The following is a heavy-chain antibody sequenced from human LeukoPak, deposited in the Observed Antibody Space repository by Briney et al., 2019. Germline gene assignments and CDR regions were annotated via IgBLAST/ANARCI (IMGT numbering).Heavy chain of an antibody. CDR3: ARQGNWNWDY. J-gene: IGHJ4*02. CDR1: GGSFSGYY. V-gene: IGHV4-34*01. Sequence: PSETLSLTCAVYGGSFSGYYWSWIRQPPGKGLEWIGEINHSGSTNYNPSLKSRVTISVDTSKNQFTLKLSSVTAADTAVYYCARQGNWNWDYWGQGTLVTVSS. D-gene: IGHD1-1*01. CDR2: INHSGST.